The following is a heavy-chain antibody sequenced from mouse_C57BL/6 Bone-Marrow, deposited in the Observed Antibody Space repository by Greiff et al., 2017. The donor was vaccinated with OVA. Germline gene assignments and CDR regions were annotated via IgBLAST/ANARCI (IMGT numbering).Heavy chain of an antibody. CDR2: IVPSDSYT. D-gene: IGHD2-1*01. Sequence: QVQLQQPGAELVKPGASVKLSCKASGYTFTSYWMQWVIQRPGQGLEWIGEIVPSDSYTNYNQTFKGKATFTVDTSSSTAYMQLSRLTSEDSAVYDSARGGGNQAWFAYWGQGTLVTVSA. CDR3: ARGGGNQAWFAY. V-gene: IGHV1-50*01. CDR1: GYTFTSYW. J-gene: IGHJ3*01.